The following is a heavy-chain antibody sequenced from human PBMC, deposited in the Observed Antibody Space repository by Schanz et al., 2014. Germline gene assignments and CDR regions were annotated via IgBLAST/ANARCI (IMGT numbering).Heavy chain of an antibody. V-gene: IGHV3-53*01. Sequence: EVQLVESGGGLIQPGGSLRLSCAVSGFTVSTNYMSWVRQAPGKGLEWVSTVYMSAASTRYADSVKGRFIISRDSSKNTLFLQMNSLRPEDTALYFCARDEGRDGYNLAFDVWGQGTLVTVSS. CDR1: GFTVSTNY. CDR3: ARDEGRDGYNLAFDV. J-gene: IGHJ3*01. D-gene: IGHD5-12*01. CDR2: VYMSAAST.